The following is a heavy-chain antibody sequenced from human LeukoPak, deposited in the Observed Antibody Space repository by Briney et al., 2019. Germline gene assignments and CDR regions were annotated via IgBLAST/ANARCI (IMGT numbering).Heavy chain of an antibody. Sequence: GGSLRLSCAASGFTFSSYGMTWVRQAPGKGLEWVSYISSSSSTIYYADSVKGRFTISRDNAKNSLYLQLNSLRAEDTAVYYCARDLYRIVVVPHYFDYWGQGTLVTVSS. CDR1: GFTFSSYG. D-gene: IGHD3-22*01. J-gene: IGHJ4*02. CDR3: ARDLYRIVVVPHYFDY. V-gene: IGHV3-48*01. CDR2: ISSSSSTI.